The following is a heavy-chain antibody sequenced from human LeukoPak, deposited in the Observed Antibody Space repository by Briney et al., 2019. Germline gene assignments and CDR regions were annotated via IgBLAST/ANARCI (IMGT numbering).Heavy chain of an antibody. CDR2: IKEDGSEK. D-gene: IGHD4-17*01. Sequence: GGSLRLSCAASGFTFSRYWMSWVRQAPGKGLEWVANIKEDGSEKYYMDSVKGRFTIPRDNAKNSLYLQMNSLRAEDTAVYYCARDDYGDYLGYFQHWGQGTLVTVSS. J-gene: IGHJ1*01. CDR1: GFTFSRYW. CDR3: ARDDYGDYLGYFQH. V-gene: IGHV3-7*01.